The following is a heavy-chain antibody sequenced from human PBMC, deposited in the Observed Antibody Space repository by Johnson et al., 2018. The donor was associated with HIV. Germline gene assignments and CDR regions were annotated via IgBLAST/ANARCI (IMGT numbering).Heavy chain of an antibody. D-gene: IGHD1-26*01. CDR3: ARDPSPIVGATYAFDI. CDR1: GFTFSSYA. CDR2: ISGSGGST. J-gene: IGHJ3*02. Sequence: VQLVESGGGLVQPGGSLRLSCAASGFTFSSYAMSWVRQAPGKGLEWVSAISGSGGSTYYADSVKGRFTISRDNSKNTLYLQMNSLRAEDTAVYYCARDPSPIVGATYAFDIWGQGTMVTVSS. V-gene: IGHV3-23*04.